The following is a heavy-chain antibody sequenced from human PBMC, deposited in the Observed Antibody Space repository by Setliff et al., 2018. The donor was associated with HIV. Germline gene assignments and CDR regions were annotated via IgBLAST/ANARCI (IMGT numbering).Heavy chain of an antibody. Sequence: PSETLSLTCTVSGGSISSDYWSWIRQPPGKGLEWIGYIYYSGNTDYNPSLKSRVTISVDTSKNQFSLKLPSVTAADTAVYYCARTHRYWSGNSCSKVSFDSWGQGALVTVSS. J-gene: IGHJ4*02. D-gene: IGHD2-2*01. CDR1: GGSISSDY. CDR3: ARTHRYWSGNSCSKVSFDS. V-gene: IGHV4-59*01. CDR2: IYYSGNT.